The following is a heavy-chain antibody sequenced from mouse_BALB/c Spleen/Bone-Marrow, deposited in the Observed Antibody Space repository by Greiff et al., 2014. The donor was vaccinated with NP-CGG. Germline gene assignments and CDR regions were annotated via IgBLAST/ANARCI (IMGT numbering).Heavy chain of an antibody. V-gene: IGHV1-77*01. CDR3: ARDGSFAAMDY. D-gene: IGHD1-1*02. J-gene: IGHJ4*01. Sequence: VQLQQSGPELVKPGASVKMSCKASGYSFTDYVISWVKQRTGQGLEWIGGIDPGRGSSFYNEKFKAKATLTADKSANTAYMQLSSLTSEDSAVYFCARDGSFAAMDYWGQGTSLTVPS. CDR1: GYSFTDYV. CDR2: IDPGRGSS.